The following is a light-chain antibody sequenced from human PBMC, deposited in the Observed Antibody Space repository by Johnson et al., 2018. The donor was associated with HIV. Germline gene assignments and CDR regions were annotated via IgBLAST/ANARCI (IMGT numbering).Light chain of an antibody. CDR2: DNN. CDR1: SSKIGNNY. J-gene: IGLJ1*01. Sequence: QAVLTQPPSVSAAPGQKVTISCSGSSSKIGNNYVSWYQQLPGTAPKLLIYDNNKRPSGIPDRFSGSKSGTSATLGITGLQTGDEADYYCGTWDSSLSAGPYVFGTGTKVTVL. V-gene: IGLV1-51*01. CDR3: GTWDSSLSAGPYV.